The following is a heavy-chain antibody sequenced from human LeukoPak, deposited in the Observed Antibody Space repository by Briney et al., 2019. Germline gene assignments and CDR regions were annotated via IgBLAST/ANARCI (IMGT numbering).Heavy chain of an antibody. V-gene: IGHV3-30*02. CDR2: IRSDGNNK. CDR1: GFTFSYYG. J-gene: IGHJ4*02. D-gene: IGHD3-10*01. Sequence: GGSLRLSCAASGFTFSYYGMHWVRQAPGKGLEWVAFIRSDGNNKYYADSVKGRFTISRDNSKNTLYLQMNSLRAEDTAVYYCALGYGSGSSSFDYWGQGTLVTVSS. CDR3: ALGYGSGSSSFDY.